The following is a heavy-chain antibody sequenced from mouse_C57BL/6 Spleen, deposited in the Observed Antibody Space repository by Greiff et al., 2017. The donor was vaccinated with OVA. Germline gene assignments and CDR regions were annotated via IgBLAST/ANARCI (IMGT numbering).Heavy chain of an antibody. J-gene: IGHJ1*03. Sequence: VKLMESGPGLVQPSQRLSITCTVSGFSFTSYGVHWVRQSPGKGLEWLGVIWSGGSTDYNAAFISRLSISKANSKSQVFFKMNSLQADDTAIYYWARESLDGYPRYFDVWGTGTTVTVSS. D-gene: IGHD2-3*01. CDR2: IWSGGST. CDR3: ARESLDGYPRYFDV. V-gene: IGHV2-2*01. CDR1: GFSFTSYG.